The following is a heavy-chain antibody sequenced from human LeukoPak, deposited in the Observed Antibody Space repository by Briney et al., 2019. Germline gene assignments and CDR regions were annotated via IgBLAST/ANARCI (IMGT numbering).Heavy chain of an antibody. J-gene: IGHJ4*02. CDR1: GYSFTSYW. CDR3: ARLIGYSYGYSGEFDY. V-gene: IGHV5-51*01. Sequence: GESLKISCKGSGYSFTSYWIGWVRQMPGKGLEWRGIIYPGDSDTRYSPSFQGQVTISADKSISTAYLQWSSLKASDTAMYYCARLIGYSYGYSGEFDYWGQGTLVTVSS. D-gene: IGHD5-18*01. CDR2: IYPGDSDT.